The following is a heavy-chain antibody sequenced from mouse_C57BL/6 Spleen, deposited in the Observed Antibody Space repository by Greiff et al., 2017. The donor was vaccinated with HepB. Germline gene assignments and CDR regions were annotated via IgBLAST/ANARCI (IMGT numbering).Heavy chain of an antibody. J-gene: IGHJ2*01. CDR3: ARGKEWDFDY. D-gene: IGHD1-3*01. V-gene: IGHV1-69*01. CDR2: IDPSDSYT. Sequence: VQLQQPGAELVMPGASVKLSCKASGYTFTSYWMHWVKQRPGQGLEWIGEIDPSDSYTNYNQKFKGKSTLTVDKSSSTAYMQLSSLTSEDSAVYYCARGKEWDFDYWGQGTTLTVSS. CDR1: GYTFTSYW.